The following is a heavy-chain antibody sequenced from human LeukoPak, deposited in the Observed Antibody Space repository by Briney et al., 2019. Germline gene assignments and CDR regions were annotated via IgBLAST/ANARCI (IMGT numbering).Heavy chain of an antibody. Sequence: PGGSLRLSCAASGFTFSNAWMSWVCQAPGKGLEWVGRIKSKTDGGTTDYAAPVKGRFAISRDDSNNTLYLQMNSLKAEDIAVYYCTADRCGSEPVAWYFDYWGQGTLVTVSS. CDR3: TADRCGSEPVAWYFDY. CDR1: GFTFSNAW. D-gene: IGHD1-26*01. V-gene: IGHV3-15*01. CDR2: IKSKTDGGTT. J-gene: IGHJ4*02.